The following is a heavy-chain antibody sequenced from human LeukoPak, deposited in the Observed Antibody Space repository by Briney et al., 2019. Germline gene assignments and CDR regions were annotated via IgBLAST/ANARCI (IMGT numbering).Heavy chain of an antibody. CDR2: ISGSGGST. Sequence: GGSLRLSCAASGFTFSSCAMSWVRQAPGKGLEWVSAISGSGGSTYYADSVKGRFTISRDNSKNTLYLQMNSLRAEDTALYYCAKDLDPGIAVAGLYFDYWGQGTLVTVSS. D-gene: IGHD6-19*01. CDR1: GFTFSSCA. J-gene: IGHJ4*02. CDR3: AKDLDPGIAVAGLYFDY. V-gene: IGHV3-23*01.